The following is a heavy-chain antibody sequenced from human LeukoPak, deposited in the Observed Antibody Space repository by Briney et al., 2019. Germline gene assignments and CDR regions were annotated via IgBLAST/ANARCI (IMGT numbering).Heavy chain of an antibody. D-gene: IGHD2-2*01. Sequence: PSETLPLTCTVSGGSISSYYWSWIRQPAGKGLEWIGRIYTSGSTNYNPSLKSRVTISVDKSKNQFSLKLSSVTAADTAVYYCAREASGYCSSTSCSYFDYWGQGTLVTVSS. CDR1: GGSISSYY. CDR3: AREASGYCSSTSCSYFDY. V-gene: IGHV4-4*07. CDR2: IYTSGST. J-gene: IGHJ4*02.